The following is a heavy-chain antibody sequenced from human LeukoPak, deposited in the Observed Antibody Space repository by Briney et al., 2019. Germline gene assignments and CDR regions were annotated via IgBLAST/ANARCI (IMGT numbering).Heavy chain of an antibody. J-gene: IGHJ4*02. CDR3: AKELGATTHY. CDR1: GFTFSSAA. CDR2: ISGSGGST. Sequence: PGGSLRLSCVASGFTFSSAAMTWVRQPPGKGLEWVSAISGSGGSTYYADSVKGRFTISRDNSKNTLYLQMNSLRAEDTAVYYCAKELGATTHYWGQGTLVTVSS. V-gene: IGHV3-23*01. D-gene: IGHD1-26*01.